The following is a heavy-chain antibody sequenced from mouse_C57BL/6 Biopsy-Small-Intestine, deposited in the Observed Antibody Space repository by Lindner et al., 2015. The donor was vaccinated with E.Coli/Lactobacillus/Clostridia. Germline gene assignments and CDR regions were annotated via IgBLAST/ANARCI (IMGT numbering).Heavy chain of an antibody. CDR1: GFTFSSYG. V-gene: IGHV5-6*01. J-gene: IGHJ2*01. CDR2: MSSGGSFT. D-gene: IGHD1-1*01. CDR3: ARHTHYGSNFVNYFDY. Sequence: VQLQESGGDLVKPGGSLKLSCAASGFTFSSYGMSWVSQTADKRLEWVATMSSGGSFTYYPDSVKGRFTISRDNAKNTLYLQMSSLKSEDTAMYYCARHTHYGSNFVNYFDYWAKAPLSQSPQ.